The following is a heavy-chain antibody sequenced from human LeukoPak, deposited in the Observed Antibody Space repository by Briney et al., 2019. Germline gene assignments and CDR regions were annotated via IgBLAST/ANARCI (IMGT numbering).Heavy chain of an antibody. D-gene: IGHD3-22*01. V-gene: IGHV3-49*03. CDR1: GFTFGDYA. Sequence: GGSLRLSCTASGFTFGDYAMSWFRQAPGKGLEWVGFIRSKAYGGTTEYAASVKGRFTISRDDSKSIAYLQMNSLKTEDTAVYYRTRDRPDYDSSGYYPDAFDIWGQGTMVTVSS. CDR2: IRSKAYGGTT. J-gene: IGHJ3*02. CDR3: TRDRPDYDSSGYYPDAFDI.